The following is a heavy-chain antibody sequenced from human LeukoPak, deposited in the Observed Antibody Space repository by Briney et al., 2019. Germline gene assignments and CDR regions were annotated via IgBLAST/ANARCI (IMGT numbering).Heavy chain of an antibody. Sequence: KPSETLSLTCAVSGYSISSGYYWGWIRQPPGKGLGGIGSIYHSGSTYYNPSLKSRVTISVDTSKNQFSLKLSSVTAADTAVYYCARRSAASQQQLNWFDPWGQGTLVTVSS. V-gene: IGHV4-38-2*01. D-gene: IGHD6-13*01. CDR1: GYSISSGYY. CDR2: IYHSGST. J-gene: IGHJ5*02. CDR3: ARRSAASQQQLNWFDP.